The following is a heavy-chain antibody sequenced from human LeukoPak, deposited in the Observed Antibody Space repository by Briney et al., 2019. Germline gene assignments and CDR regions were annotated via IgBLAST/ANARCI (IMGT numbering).Heavy chain of an antibody. J-gene: IGHJ4*02. CDR2: ISGSGGST. Sequence: GGSLRLSCAASGFTFSSYAMSWVRQAPGKGLEWVSAISGSGGSTYYADSVKGRFTISRGKSKNTLYLQMNSLRAEDTAVYYCAKYSSGWYGVPDYWGQGTLVTVSS. D-gene: IGHD6-19*01. CDR3: AKYSSGWYGVPDY. V-gene: IGHV3-23*01. CDR1: GFTFSSYA.